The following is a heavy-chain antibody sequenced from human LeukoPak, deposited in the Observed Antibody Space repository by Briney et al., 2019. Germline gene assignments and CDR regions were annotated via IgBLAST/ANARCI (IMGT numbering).Heavy chain of an antibody. CDR2: IYYSGST. CDR1: GGSISSYY. CDR3: ARVVRGGYCSSTSCSPRFDP. D-gene: IGHD2-2*01. V-gene: IGHV4-59*08. Sequence: SETLSLTCTVSGGSISSYYWSWIRQPPGKGLEWIGYIYYSGSTNYNPSLKSRVTISVDTSKDQFSLKLSSVTAADTAVYYCARVVRGGYCSSTSCSPRFDPWGQGTLVTVSS. J-gene: IGHJ5*02.